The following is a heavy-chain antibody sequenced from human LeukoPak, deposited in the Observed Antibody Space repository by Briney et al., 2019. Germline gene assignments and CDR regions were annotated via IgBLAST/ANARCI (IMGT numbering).Heavy chain of an antibody. Sequence: SETLSLTCTLSGGSISGYFWSWIRHPPGKGPEWIGYIYSTGTTNYNPSRSSRVTSSVDTSKNQLSLNLRFVTATDKAVYHSERQNPPPTGFCSGTSCFMSGSQYFYLDVWGKGTSVTVS. CDR1: GGSISGYF. CDR3: ERQNPPPTGFCSGTSCFMSGSQYFYLDV. V-gene: IGHV4-4*09. D-gene: IGHD2-2*01. CDR2: IYSTGTT. J-gene: IGHJ6*03.